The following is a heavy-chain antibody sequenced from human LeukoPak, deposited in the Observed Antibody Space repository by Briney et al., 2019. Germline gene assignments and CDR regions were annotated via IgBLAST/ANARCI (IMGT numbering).Heavy chain of an antibody. Sequence: SETLSLTCTVSGGSISSYYWSWIRQPPGKGLEWMGYIYYSGSTNYNPSLKSRVTISVDTSKHQFSLKLSSVTAADTAVYYCARVGLYYDILTGYYPWYYFDYWGQGTLVTVSS. V-gene: IGHV4-59*01. CDR2: IYYSGST. CDR1: GGSISSYY. J-gene: IGHJ4*02. D-gene: IGHD3-9*01. CDR3: ARVGLYYDILTGYYPWYYFDY.